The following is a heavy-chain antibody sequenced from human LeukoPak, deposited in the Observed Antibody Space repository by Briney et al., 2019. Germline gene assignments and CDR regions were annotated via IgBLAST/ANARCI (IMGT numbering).Heavy chain of an antibody. CDR3: AVSDYGDDGWVY. CDR1: GFTVSSNY. Sequence: GGSLRLSCAASGFTVSSNYMSWVRQAPGKGLEWVSVIYSGGSTYYADSVKGRFTISRDNYKNTLYLQMNSLRAEDTAVYYCAVSDYGDDGWVYWGQGTLVTVSS. CDR2: IYSGGST. D-gene: IGHD4-17*01. J-gene: IGHJ4*02. V-gene: IGHV3-53*01.